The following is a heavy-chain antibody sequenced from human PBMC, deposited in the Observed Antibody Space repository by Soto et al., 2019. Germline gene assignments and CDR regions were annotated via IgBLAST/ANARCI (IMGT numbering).Heavy chain of an antibody. CDR2: IYHSGST. J-gene: IGHJ6*02. CDR1: GGSIISSNW. V-gene: IGHV4-4*02. CDR3: ARDRGPRGFEHYYYGMDV. Sequence: KSSETLSLTCAVSGGSIISSNWWSFVRQPPGKGLEWIGEIYHSGSTNYNPSLKSRVTISVDKSKNQFSLKLSSVTAADTAVYYCARDRGPRGFEHYYYGMDVWGQGTTVTVSS.